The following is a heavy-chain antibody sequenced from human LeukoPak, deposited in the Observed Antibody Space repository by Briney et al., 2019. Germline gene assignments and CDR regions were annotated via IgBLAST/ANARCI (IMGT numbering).Heavy chain of an antibody. CDR3: ARIKAGSRVLDY. J-gene: IGHJ4*02. V-gene: IGHV4-59*01. CDR1: RGSISSYY. CDR2: IYYSGST. D-gene: IGHD6-13*01. Sequence: SETLSLTCTVSRGSISSYYWSWIRQPPGKGLEWIGYIYYSGSTDYNPSLKSRVTISVDTSKNQFSLKLSSVTAADTAVYYCARIKAGSRVLDYWGQGTLVTVSS.